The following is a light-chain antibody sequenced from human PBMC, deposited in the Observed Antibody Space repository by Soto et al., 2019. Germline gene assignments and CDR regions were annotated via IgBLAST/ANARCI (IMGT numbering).Light chain of an antibody. CDR1: QSVSSNQ. CDR2: GAS. J-gene: IGKJ1*01. V-gene: IGKV3-20*01. Sequence: EIVLTQSPGTLSLSPGDRATLSCRASQSVSSNQLAWYQQKPGQAPSLLIYGASSRATGVPDRFSGSGSGTDFTLTISRLEPEDYAVYFCKQYGGSSTFGQGTKVDI. CDR3: KQYGGSST.